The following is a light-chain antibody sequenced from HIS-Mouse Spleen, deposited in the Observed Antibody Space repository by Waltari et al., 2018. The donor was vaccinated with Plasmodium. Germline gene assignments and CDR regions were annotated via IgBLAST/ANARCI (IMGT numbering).Light chain of an antibody. V-gene: IGKV2-30*02. CDR3: MQGTHWPFT. J-gene: IGKJ3*01. CDR2: KVS. CDR1: QSLVHSDGNTY. Sequence: DVVMTQSPLSLPVTLGPPASISCRSSQSLVHSDGNTYLNWFPQRPGQSPRRLIYKVSNRDSGVPDRFSGRGSGTDFTLKISRVEAEDVGVYYCMQGTHWPFTFGPGTKVDIK.